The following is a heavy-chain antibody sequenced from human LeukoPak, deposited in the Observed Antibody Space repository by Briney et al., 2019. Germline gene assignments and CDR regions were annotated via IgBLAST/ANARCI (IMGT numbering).Heavy chain of an antibody. D-gene: IGHD3-10*01. CDR3: ATIWFGELSNAFDM. CDR2: ISSSSSYI. V-gene: IGHV3-21*01. J-gene: IGHJ3*02. CDR1: GFTFSSYS. Sequence: GGSLRLSCAASGFTFSSYSMNWVRQAPGKGLEWVSSISSSSSYIYYADSVKGRFTISRDNAKNSLYLQMNSLRAEDTAVYYCATIWFGELSNAFDMWGQGTMVTVSS.